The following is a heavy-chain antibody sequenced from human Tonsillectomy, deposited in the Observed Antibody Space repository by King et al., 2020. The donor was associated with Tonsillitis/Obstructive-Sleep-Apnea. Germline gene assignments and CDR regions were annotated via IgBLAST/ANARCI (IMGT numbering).Heavy chain of an antibody. D-gene: IGHD3-3*01. CDR1: GGSISSYY. V-gene: IGHV4-59*08. Sequence: VQLQESGPGLVKPSATLSLTCTASGGSISSYYWSWIRQPPGKGLEWIGYIYYSGSTNYNPSLKSRVTISVDTSKNQFSLKLSSVTAADTAVYYCARQDYDFWSGYWAHNWFDPWGQGTLVTVSS. CDR2: IYYSGST. CDR3: ARQDYDFWSGYWAHNWFDP. J-gene: IGHJ5*02.